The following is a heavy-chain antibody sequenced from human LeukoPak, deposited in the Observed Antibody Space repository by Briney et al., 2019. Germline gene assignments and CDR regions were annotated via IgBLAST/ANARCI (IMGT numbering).Heavy chain of an antibody. Sequence: GGSLRLSCAASGFTLSSYAMHWVRQAPGKGLEHVSSITSDGGTTYYANSVKGRFTISRDNSKNMVYLQMGSLRDEDMSVYYCAKDEAGYSSEWGQGTLVTVSS. CDR1: GFTLSSYA. CDR2: ITSDGGTT. CDR3: AKDEAGYSSE. D-gene: IGHD6-19*01. V-gene: IGHV3-64*01. J-gene: IGHJ1*01.